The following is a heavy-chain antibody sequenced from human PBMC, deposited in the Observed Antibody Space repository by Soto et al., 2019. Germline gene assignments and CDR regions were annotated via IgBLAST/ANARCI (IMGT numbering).Heavy chain of an antibody. Sequence: GESLKISCKGSGYRFTSYWIGWVRQMPGKGLEWMGIIYPGDSDTRYSPSFQGQVTISADKSISTAYLQWSSLKASDTAMYYCARHAVEMATIENDAFDIWGQGTMVTVSS. CDR1: GYRFTSYW. V-gene: IGHV5-51*01. J-gene: IGHJ3*02. D-gene: IGHD2-21*01. CDR3: ARHAVEMATIENDAFDI. CDR2: IYPGDSDT.